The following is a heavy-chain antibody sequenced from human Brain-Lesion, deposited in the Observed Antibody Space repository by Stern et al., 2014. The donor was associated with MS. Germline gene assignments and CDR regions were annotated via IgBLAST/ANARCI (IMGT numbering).Heavy chain of an antibody. V-gene: IGHV2-5*02. Sequence: ESGPALVTPTQTLTLTCTFSGFSLRTDGVGVGWVRQPPGQALESLALIYWDNDKRYSPSLRSRLTITKDTSRNQVVLTMTNMDPGDTATYYCAHRRPHYASWDNGDFDYWGQGALVTVSS. CDR1: GFSLRTDGVG. CDR3: AHRRPHYASWDNGDFDY. CDR2: IYWDNDK. J-gene: IGHJ4*02. D-gene: IGHD3-3*01.